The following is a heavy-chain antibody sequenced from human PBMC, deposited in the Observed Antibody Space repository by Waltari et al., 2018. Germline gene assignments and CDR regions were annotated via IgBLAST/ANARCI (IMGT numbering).Heavy chain of an antibody. CDR1: GSNLRSYW. Sequence: EVQLVESGGGLVQPGGSLRLCCAASGSNLRSYWMSWVRQAPGKGPEWVANIKKDGSEEYYEDSVRGRFTISRDNAKNSLYLQMNSLRPEDTAVYYCARDQWFAFDIWGQGTMVTVSS. V-gene: IGHV3-7*01. J-gene: IGHJ3*02. CDR2: IKKDGSEE. CDR3: ARDQWFAFDI. D-gene: IGHD3-22*01.